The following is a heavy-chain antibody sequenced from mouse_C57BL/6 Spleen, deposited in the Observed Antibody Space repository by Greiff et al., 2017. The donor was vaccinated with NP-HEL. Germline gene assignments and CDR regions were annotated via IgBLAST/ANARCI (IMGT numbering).Heavy chain of an antibody. CDR2: FYPGSGSI. J-gene: IGHJ1*03. Sequence: VQLQQSGAELVKPGASVKLSCKASGYTFTEYTIHWVKQRSGQGLEWIGWFYPGSGSIKYNEKFKDKATLTADKSSSTVYMELSRLTSEDSAVYFCARHEGGYYYGSSYGYFDVWGTETTVTVSS. V-gene: IGHV1-62-2*01. CDR3: ARHEGGYYYGSSYGYFDV. CDR1: GYTFTEYT. D-gene: IGHD1-1*01.